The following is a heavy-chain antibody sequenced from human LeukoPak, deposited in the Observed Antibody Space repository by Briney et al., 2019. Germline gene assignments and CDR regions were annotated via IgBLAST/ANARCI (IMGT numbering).Heavy chain of an antibody. D-gene: IGHD5-18*01. CDR3: ARGRRGYGYGYSRLFDY. CDR1: GGSISSYY. CDR2: IYTSGST. Sequence: SETLSLTCTVSGGSISSYYWSWIRQPAGKGLEWIGRIYTSGSTNYNPSLKSRVTISVDTSKNQFSLKLSSVTAADTAVYYCARGRRGYGYGYSRLFDYWGQGTLVTVSS. J-gene: IGHJ4*02. V-gene: IGHV4-4*07.